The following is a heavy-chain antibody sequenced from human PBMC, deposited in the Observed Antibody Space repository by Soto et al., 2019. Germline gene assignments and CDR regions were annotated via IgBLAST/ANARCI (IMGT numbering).Heavy chain of an antibody. Sequence: SLKVSCKASGFTFTSSAVQWVRQARGQRLEWIGWIVVGSGNTNYAQKFQERVTITRDMSTSTAYIELSSLRSEDTAVYYCATDPGLRPLEMAKIPGLGYWGQGALVTVSS. V-gene: IGHV1-58*01. CDR2: IVVGSGNT. J-gene: IGHJ4*02. D-gene: IGHD5-12*01. CDR1: GFTFTSSA. CDR3: ATDPGLRPLEMAKIPGLGY.